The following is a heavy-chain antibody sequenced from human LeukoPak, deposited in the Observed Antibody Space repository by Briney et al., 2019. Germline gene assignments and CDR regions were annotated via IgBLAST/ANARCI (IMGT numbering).Heavy chain of an antibody. D-gene: IGHD2-2*01. Sequence: ASVEVSCKASGYTFTSYGISWVRQAPGQGLEWMGWISAYNGNTNYAQKLQGRVTMTTDTSTSTAYMELRSLRSDDTAVYYCARRYCSSTSCYLGYYYYMDVWGKGTTVTVSS. V-gene: IGHV1-18*01. CDR2: ISAYNGNT. CDR1: GYTFTSYG. CDR3: ARRYCSSTSCYLGYYYYMDV. J-gene: IGHJ6*03.